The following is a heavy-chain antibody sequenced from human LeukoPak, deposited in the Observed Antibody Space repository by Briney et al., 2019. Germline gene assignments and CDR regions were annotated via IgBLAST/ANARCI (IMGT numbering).Heavy chain of an antibody. CDR1: GGSISSGSYY. CDR2: IYTSGST. V-gene: IGHV4-61*02. CDR3: ARGPPSLPHRSHV. D-gene: IGHD1-14*01. J-gene: IGHJ6*04. Sequence: SETLSLTCTVSGGSISSGSYYWSWIRQPAGKGLEWIGRIYTSGSTNYNPSLKSRVTISVDTSKNQFSLKLSSVTAADTAVYYCARGPPSLPHRSHVWGKGTTVTVSS.